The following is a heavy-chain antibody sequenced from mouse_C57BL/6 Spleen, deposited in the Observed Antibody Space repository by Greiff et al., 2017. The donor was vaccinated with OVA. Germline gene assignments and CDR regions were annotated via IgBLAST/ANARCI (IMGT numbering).Heavy chain of an antibody. J-gene: IGHJ2*01. V-gene: IGHV1-53*01. CDR3: ARWGRIYDGYRQLVDY. CDR2: INPSNGGT. CDR1: GYTFTSYW. D-gene: IGHD2-3*01. Sequence: QVQLQQPGTELVKPGASVKLSCKASGYTFTSYWMHWVTQRPGQGLEWIGNINPSNGGTNYNEKFKSKATLTVDKSSSTAYMQLSSLTSEDSAVYYCARWGRIYDGYRQLVDYWGQGTTLTVSS.